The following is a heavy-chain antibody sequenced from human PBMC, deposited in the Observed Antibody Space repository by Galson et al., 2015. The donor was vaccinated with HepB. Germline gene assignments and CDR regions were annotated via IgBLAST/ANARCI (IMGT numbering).Heavy chain of an antibody. CDR2: INTNTGNP. J-gene: IGHJ3*02. D-gene: IGHD3-22*01. V-gene: IGHV7-4-1*02. Sequence: SVKVSCKASGYTFTSYAMNWVRQAPGQGLEWMGWINTNTGNPTYAQGFTGRFVFSLDTSVSTAYLQISSLKAEDTAVYYCARGAPSIALYDSSGYYPPPAWLDAFDIWGQGTMVTVSS. CDR3: ARGAPSIALYDSSGYYPPPAWLDAFDI. CDR1: GYTFTSYA.